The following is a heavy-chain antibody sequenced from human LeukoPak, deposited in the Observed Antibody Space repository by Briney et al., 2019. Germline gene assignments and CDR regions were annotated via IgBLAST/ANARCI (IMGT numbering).Heavy chain of an antibody. V-gene: IGHV3-49*04. Sequence: GGSLRLSCTASGFTFGDYGMSWVRQAPGKGLEWVGFIRSKAYGGTTEYAASMKGRFAISRDDSKSIAYLQVNSLKTEDTAVYYCTTDKLWFGEDYDYWGQGTLVTVSS. J-gene: IGHJ4*02. D-gene: IGHD3-10*01. CDR2: IRSKAYGGTT. CDR1: GFTFGDYG. CDR3: TTDKLWFGEDYDY.